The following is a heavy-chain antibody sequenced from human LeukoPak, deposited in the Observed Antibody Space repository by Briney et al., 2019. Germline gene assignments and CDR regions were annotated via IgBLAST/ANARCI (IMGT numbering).Heavy chain of an antibody. D-gene: IGHD3-22*01. CDR3: ARDSSEGITMIVVEYYFDY. CDR1: GFTFSSYW. Sequence: GGSLRLSCAASGFTFSSYWMSWVRQAPGKGLEWVANIKQDGSEKYYVDSVKGRFTISRDNAKNSLHLQMNSLRAEDTAVYYCARDSSEGITMIVVEYYFDYWGQGTLVTVSS. J-gene: IGHJ4*02. CDR2: IKQDGSEK. V-gene: IGHV3-7*01.